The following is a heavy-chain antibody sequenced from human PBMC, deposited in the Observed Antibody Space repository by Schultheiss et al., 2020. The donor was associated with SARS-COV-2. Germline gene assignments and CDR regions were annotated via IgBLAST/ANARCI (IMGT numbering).Heavy chain of an antibody. J-gene: IGHJ4*02. Sequence: ASVKVSCKASGYSFKDYYVHWVRQAPGQGLEWMGWISAYNGNTNYAQKLQGRVTMTRDTSISTAYMELSSLRSEDTAVYYCARVSTVTTFDYWGQGTLVTVSS. CDR3: ARVSTVTTFDY. D-gene: IGHD4-11*01. CDR1: GYSFKDYY. CDR2: ISAYNGNT. V-gene: IGHV1-2*02.